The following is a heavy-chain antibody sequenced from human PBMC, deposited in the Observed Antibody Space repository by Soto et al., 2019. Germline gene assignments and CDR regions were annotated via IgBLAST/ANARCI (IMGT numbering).Heavy chain of an antibody. CDR3: ARQSSSIYHYYGMSF. CDR2: ISSSSSYT. D-gene: IGHD6-6*01. J-gene: IGHJ6*02. CDR1: GFTFSDYY. V-gene: IGHV3-11*06. Sequence: SLRLSCAASGFTFSDYYMSWIRQAPGKGLEWVSYISSSSSYTNYADSVKGRFTISRDNAKNSLYLQMNSLRAEDTAVYYCARQSSSIYHYYGMSFWGQGSSVPVSS.